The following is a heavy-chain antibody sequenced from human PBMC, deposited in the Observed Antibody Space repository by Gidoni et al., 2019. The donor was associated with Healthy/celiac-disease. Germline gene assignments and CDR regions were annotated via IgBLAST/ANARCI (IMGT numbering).Heavy chain of an antibody. CDR3: ARGALRYFDWLLGHLDY. D-gene: IGHD3-9*01. Sequence: QVQLQESGPGLVKPSGTLSLTCAVSGGSISSSNWWSWVRQPPGTGLEWIGEIYHSGSTNYNPSLKSRVTISVDKSKNQFSLKLSSVTAADTAVYYCARGALRYFDWLLGHLDYWGQGTLVTVSS. J-gene: IGHJ4*02. CDR1: GGSISSSNW. V-gene: IGHV4-4*02. CDR2: IYHSGST.